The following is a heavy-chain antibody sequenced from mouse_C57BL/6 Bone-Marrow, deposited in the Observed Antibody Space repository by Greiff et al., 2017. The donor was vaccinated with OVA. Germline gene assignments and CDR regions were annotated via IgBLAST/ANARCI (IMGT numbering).Heavy chain of an antibody. Sequence: QVQLQQPGAELVKPGASVKMSCKASGYTFTSYTMHWVKQRPGQGLEWIGYINPSSGYTKYNQKFKDKATLTADKSSSTAYMQLSSLTSEDSAVYYCARTLYYGSSWFAYWGQGTLVTVSA. V-gene: IGHV1S26*01. CDR2: INPSSGYT. J-gene: IGHJ3*01. CDR1: GYTFTSYT. CDR3: ARTLYYGSSWFAY. D-gene: IGHD1-1*01.